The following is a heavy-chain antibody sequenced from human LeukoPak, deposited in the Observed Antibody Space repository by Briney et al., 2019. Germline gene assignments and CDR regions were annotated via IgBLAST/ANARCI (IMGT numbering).Heavy chain of an antibody. CDR2: FSGSGTST. CDR1: WFTLRNYS. CDR3: ASRNYCGSSGYYYYYFDY. D-gene: IGHD3-22*01. V-gene: IGHV3-23*01. J-gene: IGHJ4*02. Sequence: GGSPRLSFAGSWFTLRNYSIGWGRQGPGKGVGGVSGFSGSGTSTYYADSVEGRFTISRDNSKNTLYLQMNSLRAEDTAVYYCASRNYCGSSGYYYYYFDYWGQGILVTVSS.